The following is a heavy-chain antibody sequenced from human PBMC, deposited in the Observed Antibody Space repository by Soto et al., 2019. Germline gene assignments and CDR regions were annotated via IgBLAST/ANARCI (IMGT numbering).Heavy chain of an antibody. V-gene: IGHV4-30-4*01. J-gene: IGHJ4*02. CDR2: IYYSGTT. CDR3: AGFYAYALLGGDYNVL. Sequence: SXTLSLTCSVAGLSIYRGKYYWSWGRQPPGKGLEWLGYIYYSGTTYYDPSPKSRLTISLDATKNQFSLRLDSVTAADTAVYFCAGFYAYALLGGDYNVLWGQGALVTVSS. D-gene: IGHD3-10*01. CDR1: GLSIYRGKYY.